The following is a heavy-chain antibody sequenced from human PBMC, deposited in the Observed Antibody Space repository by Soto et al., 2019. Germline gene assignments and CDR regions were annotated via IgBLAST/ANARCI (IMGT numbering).Heavy chain of an antibody. V-gene: IGHV4-34*01. J-gene: IGHJ4*02. CDR2: INHSGST. Sequence: SETLSLTCAVYGGSFSGYYWSWIRQPPGKGLEWIGEINHSGSTNYNPSLKSRVTISVDTSKNQFSLKLSSVTAADTAVYYCARGRRVLAAAGTNDYWGQGTLVTVSS. CDR3: ARGRRVLAAAGTNDY. D-gene: IGHD6-13*01. CDR1: GGSFSGYY.